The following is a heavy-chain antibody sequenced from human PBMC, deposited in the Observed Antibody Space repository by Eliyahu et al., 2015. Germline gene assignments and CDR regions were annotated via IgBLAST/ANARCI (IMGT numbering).Heavy chain of an antibody. Sequence: EVQLEETGGXVIQPGGSLRLXCXVSGFTVXXDNMXWVRQAPGKGLEWVSVLYVGGVTSYADSVKGRFTISTDDSQNTLFLHLNSLRVQDTAVYYCVRDRRESSGWYWWWGQGTLVTVSS. CDR1: GFTVXXDN. D-gene: IGHD6-19*01. CDR2: LYVGGVT. CDR3: VRDRRESSGWYWW. V-gene: IGHV3-53*02. J-gene: IGHJ4*02.